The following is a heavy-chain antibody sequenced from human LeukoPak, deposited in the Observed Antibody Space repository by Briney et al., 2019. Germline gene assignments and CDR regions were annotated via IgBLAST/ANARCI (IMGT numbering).Heavy chain of an antibody. Sequence: ASVKVSCKASGYTFTSYYMHWVRQAPGEGLEWMGIINPSGGSTSYAQKLQGRVTMTRDMSTSTVYMELSSLKSEDTAVYYCARVRDGYNDAYDIWGQGTMVTVSS. CDR1: GYTFTSYY. D-gene: IGHD5-24*01. CDR3: ARVRDGYNDAYDI. V-gene: IGHV1-46*01. CDR2: INPSGGST. J-gene: IGHJ3*02.